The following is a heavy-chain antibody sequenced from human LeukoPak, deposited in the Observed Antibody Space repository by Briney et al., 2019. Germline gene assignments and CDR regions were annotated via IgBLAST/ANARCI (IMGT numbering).Heavy chain of an antibody. CDR1: GVSITSNTYY. J-gene: IGHJ4*02. V-gene: IGHV4-39*01. Sequence: SETLSLTCAASGVSITSNTYYWVCMGQPPGLELVSIGRIHSNGNTYDNTTLGSRVTISVDTSKNQFSLKLSSVTAADSAVYSCARRHHDFWRPFDSWGQGTLVTVSS. CDR3: ARRHHDFWRPFDS. CDR2: IHSNGNT. D-gene: IGHD3-3*01.